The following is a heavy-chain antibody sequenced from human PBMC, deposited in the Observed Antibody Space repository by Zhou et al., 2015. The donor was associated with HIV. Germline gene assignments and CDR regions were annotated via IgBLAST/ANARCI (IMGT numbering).Heavy chain of an antibody. Sequence: QVQLVQSGAEVKKPGASVKVSCKASGYTFTTYDITWVRQATGQGLEWMGWVNPQSGNTGYSPKFRGRVSMTRNISSATVSMELRGLTPDDTAIYYCAKASQRRDVVHLKALLDFWGQGTLVTVSS. J-gene: IGHJ4*02. CDR3: AKASQRRDVVHLKALLDF. D-gene: IGHD2-21*01. V-gene: IGHV1-8*01. CDR2: VNPQSGNT. CDR1: GYTFTTYD.